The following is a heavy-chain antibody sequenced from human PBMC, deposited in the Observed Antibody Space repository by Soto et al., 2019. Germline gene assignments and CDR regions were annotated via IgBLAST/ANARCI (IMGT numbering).Heavy chain of an antibody. CDR3: AKGFYYSYYHYMDV. CDR2: ISGSGGRT. V-gene: IGHV3-23*01. Sequence: GGSLRLSCAVSGFTFTNYAMSWVRQAPGKGLECVSGISGSGGRTYYADSVKGRFTISRDKFKNTLYLQMDSLRAEDTAVYYCAKGFYYSYYHYMDVWGKGTTVTVSS. J-gene: IGHJ6*03. CDR1: GFTFTNYA. D-gene: IGHD1-26*01.